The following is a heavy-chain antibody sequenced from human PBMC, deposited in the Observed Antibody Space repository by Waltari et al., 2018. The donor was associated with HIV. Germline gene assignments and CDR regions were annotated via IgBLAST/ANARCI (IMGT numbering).Heavy chain of an antibody. CDR2: LEQEDGET. CDR3: ATGYDSSGYPYYFDY. J-gene: IGHJ4*02. V-gene: IGHV1-24*01. Sequence: QVQLVQSGAEVKKPGASVKVSCKVSGYTLTELSMHWVRQAPGKGLEGMGGLEQEDGETIYAQKFQGRVTMTEDTSTDTAYMELSSLRSEDTAVYYCATGYDSSGYPYYFDYWGQGTLVTVSS. D-gene: IGHD3-22*01. CDR1: GYTLTELS.